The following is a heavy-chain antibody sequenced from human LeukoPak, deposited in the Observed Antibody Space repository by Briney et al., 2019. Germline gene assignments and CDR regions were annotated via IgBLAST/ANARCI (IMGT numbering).Heavy chain of an antibody. CDR1: GFTFSSYG. CDR2: ISYDGSNK. D-gene: IGHD2-15*01. J-gene: IGHJ4*02. V-gene: IGHV3-30*18. Sequence: PGGSLRLSCAASGFTFSSYGMHWVRQAPGKGLEWVAVISYDGSNKYYADSVKGRFTISRDKSKNTLYLQMNSLRAEDTAVYYCAKGHDIPTPGHYWGQGTLVTVSS. CDR3: AKGHDIPTPGHY.